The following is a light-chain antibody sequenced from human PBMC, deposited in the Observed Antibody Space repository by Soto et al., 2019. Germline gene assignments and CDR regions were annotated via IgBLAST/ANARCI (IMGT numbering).Light chain of an antibody. Sequence: DIKMTQSPSTLSASVGDRVTITCRASQSISSWLAWYQQKPGKAPKLLIYDASSLESGVPSRFSGSGSGTEFTLTISSLQPDDFATYYCQQYNSYLLTFGGGTKVDI. CDR1: QSISSW. CDR3: QQYNSYLLT. CDR2: DAS. V-gene: IGKV1-5*01. J-gene: IGKJ4*01.